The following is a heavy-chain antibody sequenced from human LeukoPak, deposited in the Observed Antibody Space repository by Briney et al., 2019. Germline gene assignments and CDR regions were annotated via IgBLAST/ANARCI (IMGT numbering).Heavy chain of an antibody. CDR1: GGSISSSSYY. J-gene: IGHJ6*02. CDR2: IYYSGST. D-gene: IGHD6-13*01. V-gene: IGHV4-39*07. Sequence: SETLSLTCTVSGGSISSSSYYWGWIRQPPGKGLEWIGSIYYSGSTYYNPSLKSRVTISVDTSKNQFSLKLSSVTAADTAVYYCARTSSWYYYGMDVWGQGTTVTVSS. CDR3: ARTSSWYYYGMDV.